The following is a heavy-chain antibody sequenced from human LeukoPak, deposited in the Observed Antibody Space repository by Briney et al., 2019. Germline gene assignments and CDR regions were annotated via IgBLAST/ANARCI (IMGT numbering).Heavy chain of an antibody. Sequence: GGSLRLSCSASGFTFSSYAMHWVRQAPGKGLKYVSAISPNGDSTYYADSVKGRFTISRDNSKNTLYLQMSSLRAEDTAVYYCVPKGTEGYWGQGTLVTVSS. J-gene: IGHJ4*02. CDR2: ISPNGDST. V-gene: IGHV3-64D*06. CDR1: GFTFSSYA. CDR3: VPKGTEGY.